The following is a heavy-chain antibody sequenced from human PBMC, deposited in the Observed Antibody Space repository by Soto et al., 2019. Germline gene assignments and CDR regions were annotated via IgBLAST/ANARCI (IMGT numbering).Heavy chain of an antibody. Sequence: SEPLSLTCTVSGGSISSSSYYWGWIRQPPGKGLEWIGYIYYSGSTNYNPSLKSRVTISVDTSKNQFSLKLSSVTAADTAVYYCARGVVGAILADWFDPWGQGTLVTVSS. CDR3: ARGVVGAILADWFDP. V-gene: IGHV4-61*05. CDR2: IYYSGST. J-gene: IGHJ5*02. D-gene: IGHD1-26*01. CDR1: GGSISSSSYY.